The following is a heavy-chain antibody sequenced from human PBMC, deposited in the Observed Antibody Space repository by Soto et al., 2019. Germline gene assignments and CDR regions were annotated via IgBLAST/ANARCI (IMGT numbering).Heavy chain of an antibody. D-gene: IGHD4-17*01. CDR2: INASYGNA. V-gene: IGHV1-3*01. CDR3: ASEHTGNWFDP. Sequence: ASVKVSCKASGYTFTSYAMHWVRQAPGQRLEWMGWINASYGNAKYSQKFQGRVTITADESTSTAYMELSSLRSEDTAVYYCASEHTGNWFDPWGQGTLVTVSS. CDR1: GYTFTSYA. J-gene: IGHJ5*02.